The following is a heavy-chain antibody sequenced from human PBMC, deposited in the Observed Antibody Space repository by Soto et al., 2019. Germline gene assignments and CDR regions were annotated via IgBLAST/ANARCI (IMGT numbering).Heavy chain of an antibody. Sequence: QVQLVQSGAEVTKPGSSVKVSCKASGGTFSSYTISWVRQAPGQGLEWMGRIIPILGIANYAQKFQGRVTITADKSTSTAYMELSSLRSEDTAVYYCALVVVPAFYGMDVWGQGTTVTVSS. CDR2: IIPILGIA. J-gene: IGHJ6*02. V-gene: IGHV1-69*02. CDR1: GGTFSSYT. CDR3: ALVVVPAFYGMDV. D-gene: IGHD2-2*01.